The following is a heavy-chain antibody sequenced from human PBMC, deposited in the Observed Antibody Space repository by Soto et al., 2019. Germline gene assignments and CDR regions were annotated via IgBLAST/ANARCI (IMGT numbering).Heavy chain of an antibody. D-gene: IGHD6-13*01. V-gene: IGHV1-18*04. J-gene: IGHJ6*02. CDR2: ISAYNGNT. Sequence: QVQLVQSGAEVKKPGASVKVSCKASGYTFTSYGISWVRQAPGQGLEWMGWISAYNGNTNYAKKLKGRVTMTTDTSTNTADMGLRSQRSDHTAVYYCPRDRPPYSSSLYPYPVRYYYDGKDVCHQGTKVTVSS. CDR3: PRDRPPYSSSLYPYPVRYYYDGKDV. CDR1: GYTFTSYG.